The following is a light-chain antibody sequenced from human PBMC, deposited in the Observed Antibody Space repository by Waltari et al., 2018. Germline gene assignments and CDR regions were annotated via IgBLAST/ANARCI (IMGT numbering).Light chain of an antibody. V-gene: IGLV4-69*01. J-gene: IGLJ3*02. CDR1: SGHSRYV. CDR3: QTGGHGTWV. Sequence: QLVLTQSPSVSSSLGLSVTLTSTLSSGHSRYVIACYQQQPGKGPRYLMNVNNDGSHSKGDEIPDGFSGSSSGAERCLTISSLQSDDEADYYCQTGGHGTWVFGGGTKLTVL. CDR2: VNNDGSH.